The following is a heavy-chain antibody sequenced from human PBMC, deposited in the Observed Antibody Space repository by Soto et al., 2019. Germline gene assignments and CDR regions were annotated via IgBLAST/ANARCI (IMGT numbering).Heavy chain of an antibody. V-gene: IGHV4-59*01. D-gene: IGHD3-3*01. J-gene: IGHJ6*03. CDR2: IYYSGST. CDR3: ARDGGIFGVNYYYYMDV. CDR1: GGSISSYY. Sequence: SETLSLTCTVSGGSISSYYWSWIRQPPGKGLEWIGYIYYSGSTNYNPSLKSRVTISVDTSKNQFSLKLSSVTAADTAVYYCARDGGIFGVNYYYYMDVWGKGTTVTVSS.